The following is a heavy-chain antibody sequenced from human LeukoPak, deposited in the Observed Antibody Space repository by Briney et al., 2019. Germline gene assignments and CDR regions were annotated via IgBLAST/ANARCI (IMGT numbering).Heavy chain of an antibody. J-gene: IGHJ4*02. CDR1: GYSISSGYY. D-gene: IGHD1-26*01. CDR3: AGVVGANRGFDY. CDR2: IYHSGST. Sequence: SETLSLTCTVSGYSISSGYYWGWIRQPPGKGLEWIGSIYHSGSTYYNPSLKSRVTISVDTSKNQFSLKLSSVTAADTAVYYCAGVVGANRGFDYWGQGTLVTVSS. V-gene: IGHV4-38-2*02.